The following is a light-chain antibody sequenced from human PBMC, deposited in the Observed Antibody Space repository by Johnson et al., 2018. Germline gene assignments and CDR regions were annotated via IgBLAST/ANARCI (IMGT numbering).Light chain of an antibody. V-gene: IGLV1-51*02. CDR3: GTWDSSLSAGNV. CDR2: ENN. J-gene: IGLJ1*01. Sequence: QSVLTQPPSVSAAPGQKVTISCSGSSSNIGNNYVSWYQQLPGTAPKILIYENNKRPSGIPDRFSGSKSGTSATLGITGLQTGDEADDYCGTWDSSLSAGNVFGTGTKVTVL. CDR1: SSNIGNNY.